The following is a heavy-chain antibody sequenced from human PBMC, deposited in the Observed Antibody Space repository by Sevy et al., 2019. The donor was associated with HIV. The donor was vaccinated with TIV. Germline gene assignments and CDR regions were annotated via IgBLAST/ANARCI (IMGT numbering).Heavy chain of an antibody. V-gene: IGHV3-7*03. D-gene: IGHD3-10*01. CDR1: GFSFDRYW. CDR2: IVPDGGEK. J-gene: IGHJ4*02. CDR3: ATPTSDLDY. Sequence: GGSLRLSCVASGFSFDRYWMNWVRLAPGKGREWVANIVPDGGEKWYADAVRGRFTISRDNARDTLYLQMDSLRADDTAIYYSATPTSDLDYWGQGTLVTVSS.